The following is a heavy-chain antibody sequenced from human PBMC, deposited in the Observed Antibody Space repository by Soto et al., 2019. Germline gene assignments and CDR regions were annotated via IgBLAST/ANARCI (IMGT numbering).Heavy chain of an antibody. J-gene: IGHJ4*02. CDR1: GFTFSSYA. CDR2: ISYDGSNK. Sequence: PGGSLRLSCAASGFTFSSYAMHWVRQAPGKGLEWVAVISYDGSNKYYADSVKGRFTISRDNSKNTLYLQMNSLRAEDTAVYYCARDAPLYDYQNPPFDYWGQGTLVTVSS. CDR3: ARDAPLYDYQNPPFDY. V-gene: IGHV3-30-3*01. D-gene: IGHD4-17*01.